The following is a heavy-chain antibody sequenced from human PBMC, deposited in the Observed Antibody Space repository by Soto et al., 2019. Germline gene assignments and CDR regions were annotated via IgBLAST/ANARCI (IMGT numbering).Heavy chain of an antibody. CDR1: GGSLSNYA. Sequence: VQVVQSGAEVKSPGSSVKISCKPSGGSLSNYALSWVRQAPGQGLEWMGGIIPVSGTTKYAQKFEGRLMMTADESTTTDYMELSGLRYEDTAIYYCARGGRWDSLSSASATFDYWGQGTLVTVSS. CDR3: ARGGRWDSLSSASATFDY. J-gene: IGHJ4*02. D-gene: IGHD1-26*01. CDR2: IIPVSGTT. V-gene: IGHV1-69*12.